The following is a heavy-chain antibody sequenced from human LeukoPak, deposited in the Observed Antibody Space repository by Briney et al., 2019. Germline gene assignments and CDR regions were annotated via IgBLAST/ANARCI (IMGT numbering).Heavy chain of an antibody. CDR2: INSDGSST. Sequence: GGSLRLSCAASGFTFSIYWMHWVRQVPGKGLIWISRINSDGSSTRYADSVKGRFTISRDNAKNTLYLQMNSLRADDTALYYCGIHDRNTWPPEDYWGQGTLVTVSS. V-gene: IGHV3-74*01. CDR3: GIHDRNTWPPEDY. D-gene: IGHD3-9*01. CDR1: GFTFSIYW. J-gene: IGHJ4*02.